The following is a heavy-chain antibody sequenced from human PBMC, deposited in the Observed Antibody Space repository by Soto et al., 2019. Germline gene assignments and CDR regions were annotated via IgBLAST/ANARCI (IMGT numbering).Heavy chain of an antibody. V-gene: IGHV3-23*01. CDR3: APHVSCSGGSCQYDAFAI. J-gene: IGHJ3*02. CDR1: GFTVSSHA. D-gene: IGHD2-15*01. CDR2: ITADGGT. Sequence: EVQVLESGGGLVQPGGSLRLSCEGSGFTVSSHAMTWIRQAPGKGPEWVSTITADGGTYYADSVKGRFAMSRDTSESTLYLQMNRRGAEDTAAYYCAPHVSCSGGSCQYDAFAIRGQGTMVTVSS.